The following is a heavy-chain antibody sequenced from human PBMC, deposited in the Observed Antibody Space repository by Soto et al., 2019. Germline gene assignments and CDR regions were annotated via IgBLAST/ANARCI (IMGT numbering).Heavy chain of an antibody. D-gene: IGHD2-8*01. CDR2: ISGYNGDT. CDR1: GYTFTRYG. CDR3: AKNGQPPYYYYGLGV. J-gene: IGHJ6*02. Sequence: QGHLVQSGAEVKKPGASVKVSCKASGYTFTRYGISWVRQAPGQGLEWMGWISGYNGDTNYAQNLQDRVTMTIDTSKNTAYMELRSLTSDDTAVYYCAKNGQPPYYYYGLGVWGQGTTVTGSS. V-gene: IGHV1-18*01.